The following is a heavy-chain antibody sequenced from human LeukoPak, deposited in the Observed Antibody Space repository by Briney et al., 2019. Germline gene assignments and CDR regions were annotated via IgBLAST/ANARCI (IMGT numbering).Heavy chain of an antibody. CDR2: ISYDGRNK. Sequence: GGSLRLPCAASGLTFSSYGMHWPRQAPGKGLEWVAVISYDGRNKNYAECLKGRFTISREDSKNTLYLQMNSLRAEDTAVYYCAKDRSRALWFGELKMDPWGQGALVTVS. CDR1: GLTFSSYG. CDR3: AKDRSRALWFGELKMDP. D-gene: IGHD3-10*01. J-gene: IGHJ5*02. V-gene: IGHV3-30*18.